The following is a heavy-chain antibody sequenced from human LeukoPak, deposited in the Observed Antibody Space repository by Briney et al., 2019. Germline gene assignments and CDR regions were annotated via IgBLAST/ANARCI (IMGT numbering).Heavy chain of an antibody. Sequence: PSETLSLTCTVPGGSISSYYWSWIRQPAGKGLEWIGRIYTSGSTNYNPSLKSRVTMSVDTSKNQFSLKLSSVTAADTAVYYCARGYSGSYYGGDYFDYWGQGTLVTVSS. CDR3: ARGYSGSYYGGDYFDY. V-gene: IGHV4-4*07. D-gene: IGHD1-26*01. CDR1: GGSISSYY. J-gene: IGHJ4*02. CDR2: IYTSGST.